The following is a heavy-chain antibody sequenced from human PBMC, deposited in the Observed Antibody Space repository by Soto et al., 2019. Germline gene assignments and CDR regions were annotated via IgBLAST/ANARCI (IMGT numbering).Heavy chain of an antibody. D-gene: IGHD6-19*01. CDR1: GGTFSSYA. CDR3: AVSIAVAGTDYYYGMDV. Sequence: SVKVSCKASGGTFSSYAISWVRQAPGQGLEWMGGIIPIFGTANYAQKFQGRVTITADESTSTAYMELSSLRSEDTAVYYCAVSIAVAGTDYYYGMDVWGQGTTVTVSS. V-gene: IGHV1-69*13. CDR2: IIPIFGTA. J-gene: IGHJ6*02.